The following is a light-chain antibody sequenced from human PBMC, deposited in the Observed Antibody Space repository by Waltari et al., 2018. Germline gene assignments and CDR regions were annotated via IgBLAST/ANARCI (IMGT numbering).Light chain of an antibody. Sequence: EIVLTQSPGTLSLSPGERATLSCRASQSVSNYLAWYQQKPGQAPRLLIYDASTRATGIPDRFSGSGSGTDFSLTISRLEPEDFAVYYCQKYVNLPATFGQGTKVEIK. J-gene: IGKJ1*01. CDR3: QKYVNLPAT. CDR2: DAS. CDR1: QSVSNY. V-gene: IGKV3-20*01.